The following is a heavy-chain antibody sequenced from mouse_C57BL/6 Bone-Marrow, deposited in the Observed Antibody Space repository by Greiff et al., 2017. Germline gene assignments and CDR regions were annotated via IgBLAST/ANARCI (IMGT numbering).Heavy chain of an antibody. CDR3: ASYYGSIPFAY. CDR2: FHPYNDDT. D-gene: IGHD1-1*01. Sequence: VKLVESGAELVKPGASVKMSCKASGYTFTTYPIEWMKQNHGKSLEWIGNFHPYNDDTKYNEKFKGKATLTVEKSSSTVYLELSRLTSDDSAVYYCASYYGSIPFAYWGQGTLVTVSA. V-gene: IGHV1-47*01. CDR1: GYTFTTYP. J-gene: IGHJ3*01.